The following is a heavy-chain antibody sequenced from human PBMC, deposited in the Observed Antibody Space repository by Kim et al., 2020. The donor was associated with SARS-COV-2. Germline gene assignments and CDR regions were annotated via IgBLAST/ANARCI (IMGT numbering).Heavy chain of an antibody. Sequence: GGSLRLSCAASGFTFSSYSMNWVRQAPGKGLEWVSSISSSSSYIYYADSLKGRFTISRDNAKNSLYLQMNSLRAEDTAVYYCARDLSGSYCQHWGQGTLVTVSS. D-gene: IGHD1-26*01. CDR3: ARDLSGSYCQH. CDR1: GFTFSSYS. CDR2: ISSSSSYI. V-gene: IGHV3-21*01. J-gene: IGHJ1*01.